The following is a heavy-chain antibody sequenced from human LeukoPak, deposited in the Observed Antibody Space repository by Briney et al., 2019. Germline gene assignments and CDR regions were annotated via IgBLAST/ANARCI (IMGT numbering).Heavy chain of an antibody. CDR2: IYHSGST. Sequence: PSETQSLTCTVSGGSISSYYWSWIRQPPGKGLEWVGSIYHSGSTNYNPSLKSRVTISVDTSKNQFSLKLSSVTAADTAVYYCARVLLSNYDFWSGYSNWFDPWGQGTLVNVSS. CDR3: ARVLLSNYDFWSGYSNWFDP. CDR1: GGSISSYY. V-gene: IGHV4-59*01. J-gene: IGHJ5*02. D-gene: IGHD3-3*01.